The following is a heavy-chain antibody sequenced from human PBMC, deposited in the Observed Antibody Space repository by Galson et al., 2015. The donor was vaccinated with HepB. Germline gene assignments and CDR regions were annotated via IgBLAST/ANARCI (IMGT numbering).Heavy chain of an antibody. CDR1: GGSFSGYY. Sequence: SETLSLTCAVYGGSFSGYYWSWIRQPPGKGLEWIGEINHSGSTNYNPSLKSRVTISVDTSKSQFSLKLSSVTAADTAVYYCARGLGVTTPGVDYWGQGTLVTVSS. CDR2: INHSGST. CDR3: ARGLGVTTPGVDY. J-gene: IGHJ4*02. V-gene: IGHV4-34*01. D-gene: IGHD4-17*01.